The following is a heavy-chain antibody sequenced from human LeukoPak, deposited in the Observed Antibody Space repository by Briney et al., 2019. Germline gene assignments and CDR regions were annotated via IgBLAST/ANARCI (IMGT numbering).Heavy chain of an antibody. CDR3: ARGFQAVYDP. Sequence: SETLSLTCTVSNGSMRSYYWTWIRQPAGKGLEWVGRLFDTRKTYYNPSLTNRVTMSIDMSRNQFSLRMTSVTAADTAVYYCARGFQAVYDPWGQGALVVVSS. CDR1: NGSMRSYY. D-gene: IGHD2/OR15-2a*01. CDR2: LFDTRKT. J-gene: IGHJ5*02. V-gene: IGHV4-4*07.